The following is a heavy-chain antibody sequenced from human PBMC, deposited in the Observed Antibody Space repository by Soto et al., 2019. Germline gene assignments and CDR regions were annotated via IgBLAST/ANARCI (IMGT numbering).Heavy chain of an antibody. J-gene: IGHJ5*02. CDR2: VYSSGGT. D-gene: IGHD3-3*01. CDR3: ARGQRFSDWFDP. V-gene: IGHV4-4*07. CDR1: GGSMTSYY. Sequence: SETLSLTCTVSGGSMTSYYWTWIRQPAGKGLEWIGRVYSSGGTHYNPSLKSRVTISLDTSKNQFSLRLPSVTDADTAVYFCARGQRFSDWFDPWGQGTLVTVSS.